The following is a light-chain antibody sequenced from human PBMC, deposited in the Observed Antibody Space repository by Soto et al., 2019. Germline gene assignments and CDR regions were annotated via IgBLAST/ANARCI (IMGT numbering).Light chain of an antibody. CDR3: QKYDSAPWT. V-gene: IGKV1-27*01. Sequence: DIQMTQSPSSLSASVRDRVTITCRASQGISNYLAWYQQKPGKVPKLLIYAASTLQSGVPSRFSGSGSGTDSTLTIGSLQPEDVATYYCQKYDSAPWTFGQGTKVEIK. CDR1: QGISNY. CDR2: AAS. J-gene: IGKJ1*01.